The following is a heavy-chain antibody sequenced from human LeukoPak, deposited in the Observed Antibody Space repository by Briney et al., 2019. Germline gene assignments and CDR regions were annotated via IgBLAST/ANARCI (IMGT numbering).Heavy chain of an antibody. D-gene: IGHD1-14*01. J-gene: IGHJ4*02. CDR3: AKDVRARRRPGTFDY. Sequence: PGGSLRLSCAASGFTFSIYAMSWVRQAPGKGLEWVSAISGSGGSTYYADSVKGRLTISRDNSKNTLYLQLNSLRAEDTAVYYCAKDVRARRRPGTFDYWGQGTLVTVSS. CDR2: ISGSGGST. CDR1: GFTFSIYA. V-gene: IGHV3-23*01.